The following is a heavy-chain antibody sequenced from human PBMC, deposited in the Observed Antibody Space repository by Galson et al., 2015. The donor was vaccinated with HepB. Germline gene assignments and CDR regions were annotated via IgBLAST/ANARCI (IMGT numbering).Heavy chain of an antibody. V-gene: IGHV3-7*01. D-gene: IGHD6-19*01. CDR3: ARDWPRGQWLLRGAFDI. CDR2: IKQDGSEK. J-gene: IGHJ3*02. CDR1: GFTFSSYW. Sequence: SLRLSCAASGFTFSSYWMSWVRQAPGKGLEWVANIKQDGSEKYYVDSVKGRFTISRDNAKNSLYLQMNSLRAEDTAVYYCARDWPRGQWLLRGAFDIWGQGTMVTVSS.